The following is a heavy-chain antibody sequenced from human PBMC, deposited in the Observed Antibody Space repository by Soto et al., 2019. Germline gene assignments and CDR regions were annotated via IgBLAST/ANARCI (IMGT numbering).Heavy chain of an antibody. J-gene: IGHJ4*02. CDR1: GGSVSSGSYY. V-gene: IGHV4-61*01. CDR3: ARINNLGRVVAHFDY. Sequence: PSETLSLTCTVSGGSVSSGSYYWSWIRQPPGKGLEWIGYIYYSGSTNYNPSLKSRVTISVDTSKNQFSLKLSSVTAADTAVYYCARINNLGRVVAHFDYRGQGTLVTVSS. D-gene: IGHD2-15*01. CDR2: IYYSGST.